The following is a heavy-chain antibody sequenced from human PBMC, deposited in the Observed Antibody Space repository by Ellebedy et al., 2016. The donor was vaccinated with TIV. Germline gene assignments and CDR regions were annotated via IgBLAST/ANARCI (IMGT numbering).Heavy chain of an antibody. Sequence: GESLKISXAASGFTFSSYGIHWVRQAPGKGLEWVAVISYDGSNKYYADSVKGRFTISRDNSKNTLYLQMNSLRVEDTAVYYCARHPGDSFDSWGQGTLVTVSS. V-gene: IGHV3-30*03. D-gene: IGHD3-10*01. CDR3: ARHPGDSFDS. CDR2: ISYDGSNK. CDR1: GFTFSSYG. J-gene: IGHJ4*02.